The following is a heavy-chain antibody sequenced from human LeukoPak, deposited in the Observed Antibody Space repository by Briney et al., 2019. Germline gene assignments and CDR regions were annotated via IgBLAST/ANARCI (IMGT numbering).Heavy chain of an antibody. Sequence: PSETLSLTCAVYGGSFSGYYWSWIRQPPGKGLEWIGEINHSGSTNYNPSLKSRVTISVDTSKNQFSLKLSSVTAADTAVYYCARGPTVTRYNRFDPWGQGTLVTVSS. CDR1: GGSFSGYY. J-gene: IGHJ5*02. CDR2: INHSGST. CDR3: ARGPTVTRYNRFDP. V-gene: IGHV4-34*01. D-gene: IGHD4-11*01.